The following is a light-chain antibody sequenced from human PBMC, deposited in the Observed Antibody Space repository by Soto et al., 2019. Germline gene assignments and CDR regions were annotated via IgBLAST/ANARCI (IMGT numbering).Light chain of an antibody. V-gene: IGKV1-5*03. J-gene: IGKJ1*01. CDR3: QHYNSYSEA. CDR1: QTISSW. Sequence: DIQMTQSPSTLSGSVGDRVTITCRASQTISSWLAWYQQKPGKAPKLLIYKASTLKSGVPSRFSGSGSGTEFTLTIXXXXXXXXXTYYCQHYNSYSEAFGXGTKX. CDR2: KAS.